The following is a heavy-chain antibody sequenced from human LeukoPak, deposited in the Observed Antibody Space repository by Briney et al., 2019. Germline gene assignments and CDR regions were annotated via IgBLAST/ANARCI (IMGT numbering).Heavy chain of an antibody. CDR2: INPNSGGT. CDR3: ARKPKVTTTADY. J-gene: IGHJ4*02. V-gene: IGHV1-2*02. D-gene: IGHD4-11*01. Sequence: ASVKVSCKASGYTFTGYYMHWVRQAPGQGLEWMGWINPNSGGTNYAQKFQGRVTMTRDTSISTAYMELSRLRSDDTAVCYCARKPKVTTTADYWGQGTLVTVSS. CDR1: GYTFTGYY.